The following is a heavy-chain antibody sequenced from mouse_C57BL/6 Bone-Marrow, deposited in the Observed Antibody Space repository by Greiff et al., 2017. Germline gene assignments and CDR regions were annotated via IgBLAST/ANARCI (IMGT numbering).Heavy chain of an antibody. V-gene: IGHV1-39*01. Sequence: VQLKQSGPELVKPGASVKISCKASGYSFTDYNMNWVKQSNGKSLEWIGVINPNYGTTSYNQKFKGKATLTVDQSSSTAYMQLNSLTSEDSAVYYSARLGRIYDGYYPFAYCGEGTLVSVSA. D-gene: IGHD2-3*01. CDR2: INPNYGTT. CDR1: GYSFTDYN. J-gene: IGHJ3*01. CDR3: ARLGRIYDGYYPFAY.